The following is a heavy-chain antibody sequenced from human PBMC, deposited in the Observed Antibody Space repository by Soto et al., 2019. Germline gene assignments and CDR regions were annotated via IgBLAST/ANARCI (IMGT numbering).Heavy chain of an antibody. CDR1: GYTFTSYD. CDR3: ARDVVVVPAAMVYYYMDV. V-gene: IGHV1-8*01. D-gene: IGHD2-2*01. Sequence: ASVKVSCKASGYTFTSYDINWVRQATGQGLEWMGWMNPNSGNTGYAQKFQGRVTMTRNTSISTAYMELSSLRSEDTAVYYCARDVVVVPAAMVYYYMDVWGKGTTVTVSS. CDR2: MNPNSGNT. J-gene: IGHJ6*03.